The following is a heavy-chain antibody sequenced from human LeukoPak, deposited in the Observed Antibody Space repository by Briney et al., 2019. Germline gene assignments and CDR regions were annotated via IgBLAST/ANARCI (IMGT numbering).Heavy chain of an antibody. D-gene: IGHD3-3*01. J-gene: IGHJ4*02. V-gene: IGHV3-21*01. CDR3: ARAPPIFGVAPDY. CDR1: GFTFSSYS. Sequence: SGGSLRLSCAASGFTFSSYSMNWVRQAPGKGLEWVSSISSSSSYIYYADSVKGRFTISRDNAKNSLYLQMNSLRAEDTAVYYCARAPPIFGVAPDYWGQGTLVTVSS. CDR2: ISSSSSYI.